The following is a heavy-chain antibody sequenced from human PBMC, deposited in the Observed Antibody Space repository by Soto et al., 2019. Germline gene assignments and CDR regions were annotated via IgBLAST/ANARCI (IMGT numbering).Heavy chain of an antibody. V-gene: IGHV4-61*08. D-gene: IGHD2-2*02. Sequence: SETLSLTCTVSGGSVSSSDYYWSWIRQPPGMGLEWIAFVYYSGATYYNPSLKSRVDISIDTSKNQFSLRLRSVTAEDTAVYYCVAGAEYTKRWLDPWGWETLVTVSS. CDR3: VAGAEYTKRWLDP. CDR2: VYYSGAT. J-gene: IGHJ5*02. CDR1: GGSVSSSDYY.